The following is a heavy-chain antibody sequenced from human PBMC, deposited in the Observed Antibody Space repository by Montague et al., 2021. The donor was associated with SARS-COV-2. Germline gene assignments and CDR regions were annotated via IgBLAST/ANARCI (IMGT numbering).Heavy chain of an antibody. Sequence: SETLSLTCTVSGGSISRSSYYWGWIRQPPGKGLEWIGSMYYSGSTYYNASLKSRVTISVDTSKNQFSLKLNSVTAADTAVYYCARHGWNDSGSFHFDYWPGNPGHRLL. D-gene: IGHD3-10*01. V-gene: IGHV4-39*01. CDR1: GGSISRSSYY. J-gene: IGHJ4*02. CDR2: MYYSGST. CDR3: ARHGWNDSGSFHFDY.